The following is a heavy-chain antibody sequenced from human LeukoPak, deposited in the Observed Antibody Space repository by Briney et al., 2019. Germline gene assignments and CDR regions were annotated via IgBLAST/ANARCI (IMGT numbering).Heavy chain of an antibody. CDR1: GFTFTSSA. V-gene: IGHV1-58*02. CDR3: AADLWFGELLLIGAFDI. D-gene: IGHD3-10*01. CDR2: IVVGSGNT. J-gene: IGHJ3*02. Sequence: ASVKVSCRASGFTFTSSAMQWVRQARGQRLEWIGRIVVGSGNTNYAQKFQERVTITRDMSTSTAYMELSSLRSEDTAVYYCAADLWFGELLLIGAFDIWGQGTMVTVSS.